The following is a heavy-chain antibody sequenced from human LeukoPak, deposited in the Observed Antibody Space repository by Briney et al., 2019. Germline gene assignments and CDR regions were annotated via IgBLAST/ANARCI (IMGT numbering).Heavy chain of an antibody. Sequence: GGSLRLSCVVSGFTFSSYSMNWVRQTPEKRLEWVSSIGGNSAYKHDADSVKGRFTISRDNAQNTLFLQMNSLRVEDTAVYYCARAGTDWYEDYWGQGTLVTVS. CDR1: GFTFSSYS. D-gene: IGHD3-9*01. V-gene: IGHV3-21*01. CDR2: IGGNSAYK. J-gene: IGHJ4*02. CDR3: ARAGTDWYEDY.